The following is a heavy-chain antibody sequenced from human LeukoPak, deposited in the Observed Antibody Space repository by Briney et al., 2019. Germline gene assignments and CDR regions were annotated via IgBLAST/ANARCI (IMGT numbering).Heavy chain of an antibody. V-gene: IGHV3-66*01. D-gene: IGHD6-13*01. CDR3: ARAPGGAAAEYYFDY. Sequence: PPGGSLRLSCAASGFTVSSNYMSWVRQAPGKGLESVSVIYSGGSTYYADSVKARFTISRDNSKNTLYLQMNSLRPEDTAVYYCARAPGGAAAEYYFDYWGQGTLVTVSS. CDR1: GFTVSSNY. CDR2: IYSGGST. J-gene: IGHJ4*02.